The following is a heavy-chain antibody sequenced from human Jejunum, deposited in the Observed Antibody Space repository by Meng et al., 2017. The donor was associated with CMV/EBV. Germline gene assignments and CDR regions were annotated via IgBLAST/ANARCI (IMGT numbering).Heavy chain of an antibody. J-gene: IGHJ4*02. Sequence: RLSSAASGFTVSSNYMSWVRQAPGEGLEWVSVIFGGGTTTYADSVKGRFTISRDDSKNTLFLQMNSLRAEDTAMYYCARGPKSAEYWGQGTLVTVSS. V-gene: IGHV3-53*01. CDR1: GFTVSSNY. CDR3: ARGPKSAEY. CDR2: IFGGGTT.